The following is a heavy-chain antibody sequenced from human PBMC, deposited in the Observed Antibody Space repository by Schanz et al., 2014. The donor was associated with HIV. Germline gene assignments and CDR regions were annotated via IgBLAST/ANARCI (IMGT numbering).Heavy chain of an antibody. CDR2: IWYDGTDK. CDR3: ARENPLYYYLHGGPFDI. V-gene: IGHV3-33*01. CDR1: GFTFSSYG. J-gene: IGHJ3*02. Sequence: QVQLVESGGGVVQPGRSLRLSCAASGFTFSSYGMHWVRQAPGKGLEWLAVIWYDGTDKYYAGSVKGRFTISRDNSQNTMYLQMNRLRAEDTAVYYCARENPLYYYLHGGPFDIWGQGTMVTVSS. D-gene: IGHD3-10*01.